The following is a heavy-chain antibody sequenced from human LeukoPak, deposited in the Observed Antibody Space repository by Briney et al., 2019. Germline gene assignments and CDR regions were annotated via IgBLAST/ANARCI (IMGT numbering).Heavy chain of an antibody. V-gene: IGHV3-30*18. J-gene: IGHJ4*02. CDR3: AKVGRVVPAAIYYFDY. D-gene: IGHD2-2*01. CDR1: GFTFSTYG. CDR2: ISYDGSNK. Sequence: GGPLRLSCAASGFTFSTYGMHWVRQAPGKGLEWVAVISYDGSNKYYADSVKGRFAISRDNSKNTLYLQMNRLRAEDTAVYYCAKVGRVVPAAIYYFDYWGQGTLVTVSS.